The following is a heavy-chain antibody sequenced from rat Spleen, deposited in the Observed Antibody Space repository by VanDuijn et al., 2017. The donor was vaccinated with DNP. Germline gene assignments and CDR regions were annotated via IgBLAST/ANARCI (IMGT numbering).Heavy chain of an antibody. V-gene: IGHV5-31*01. CDR1: GFIFSNYW. J-gene: IGHJ3*01. D-gene: IGHD1-12*03. CDR3: ARLGYYNGSYPNWFAY. CDR2: ISNPGGST. Sequence: EVQLVESGGGPVQPGRSLKLSCVASGFIFSNYWMTWIRQAPGKGLEWVASISNPGGSTYYPDSVKGRFTISRDNGKRTLYLQMDSLNSEDTATYYCARLGYYNGSYPNWFAYWGQGTLVTVSS.